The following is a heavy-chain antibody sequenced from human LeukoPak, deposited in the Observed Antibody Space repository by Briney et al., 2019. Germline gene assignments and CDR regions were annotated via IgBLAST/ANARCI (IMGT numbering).Heavy chain of an antibody. Sequence: SQTLSLTCTVSGGSISIGGYYWSWIRQHPGKGLEWIGYIYYSGSTHYNPSLESRVTMSVDTSKNQFSLKLYSVTAADTAVYYCAREGDKRAAAAYWGQGTLVTVSS. V-gene: IGHV4-31*03. J-gene: IGHJ4*02. D-gene: IGHD6-13*01. CDR3: AREGDKRAAAAY. CDR2: IYYSGST. CDR1: GGSISIGGYY.